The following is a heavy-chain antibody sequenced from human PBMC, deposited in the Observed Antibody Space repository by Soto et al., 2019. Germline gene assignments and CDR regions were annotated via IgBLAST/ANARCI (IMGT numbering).Heavy chain of an antibody. CDR2: ISGTSAST. V-gene: IGHV3-23*01. Sequence: EVQLLQSGGGLVQPGGSLRLSCAVSGLPFSDYPMDWVGRAPGKGLEWISRISGTSASTYNADSVKGRFTISRDNSNNTLYLEMSSLRGEDSAVYYCAKPQSGSYYAAFDVWGQGTRVTVSS. J-gene: IGHJ3*01. CDR3: AKPQSGSYYAAFDV. D-gene: IGHD1-26*01. CDR1: GLPFSDYP.